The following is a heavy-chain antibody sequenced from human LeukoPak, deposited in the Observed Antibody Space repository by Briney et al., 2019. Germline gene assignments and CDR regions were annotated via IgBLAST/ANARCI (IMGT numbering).Heavy chain of an antibody. CDR2: ISSSSSYI. V-gene: IGHV3-21*01. Sequence: GRSLRLSCAASGFTFSSYSMNWVRQAPGKGLEWVSSISSSSSYIYYADSVKGRFTISRDNAKNSLYLQMNSLRAEDTAVYYCARDPDGYPFDYWGQGTLVTVSS. J-gene: IGHJ4*02. CDR3: ARDPDGYPFDY. D-gene: IGHD5-24*01. CDR1: GFTFSSYS.